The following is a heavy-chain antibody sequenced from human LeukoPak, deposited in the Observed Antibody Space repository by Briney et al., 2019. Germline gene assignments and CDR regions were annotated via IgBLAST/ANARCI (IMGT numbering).Heavy chain of an antibody. D-gene: IGHD3-10*01. CDR1: GGTFSSYA. J-gene: IGHJ6*03. Sequence: GASVKVSCKASGGTFSSYAISWVRQAPGQGLEWMGGIIPIFGTANYAQKFQGRVTITTDESTSTAYMELSSLRSEDTAVYYCARGLTWFGEFKPNHYYYYMDVWGKGTTVTVSS. V-gene: IGHV1-69*05. CDR2: IIPIFGTA. CDR3: ARGLTWFGEFKPNHYYYYMDV.